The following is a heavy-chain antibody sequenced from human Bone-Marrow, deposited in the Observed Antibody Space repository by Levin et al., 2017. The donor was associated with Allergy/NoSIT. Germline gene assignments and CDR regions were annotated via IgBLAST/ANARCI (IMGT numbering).Heavy chain of an antibody. D-gene: IGHD6-19*01. CDR3: ARDLGGRIAVAGTLGYYYYYMDV. Sequence: GSLRLSCTVSGGSVSSGSYYWSWIRQPPGKGLEWIGYIYYSGSTNYNPSLKSRVTISVDTSKNQFSLKLSSVTESDTAVYYCARDLGGRIAVAGTLGYYYYYMDVWGKGTTVTVSS. V-gene: IGHV4-61*01. CDR2: IYYSGST. CDR1: GGSVSSGSYY. J-gene: IGHJ6*03.